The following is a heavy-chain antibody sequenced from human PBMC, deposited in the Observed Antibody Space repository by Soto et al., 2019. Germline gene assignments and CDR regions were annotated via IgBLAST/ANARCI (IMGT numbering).Heavy chain of an antibody. V-gene: IGHV4-38-2*02. D-gene: IGHD4-17*01. CDR1: GFPISSTYS. CDR3: ARVTMVIRDSDHFGVDV. Sequence: SETLSLTCLVSGFPISSTYSWGWIRQPPGKGLEWIGSISHSGTTSYSPSLTSRVSISVDTSKNQVSLKLTSVTAADTAVYFCARVTMVIRDSDHFGVDVWGHGTTVTVS. CDR2: ISHSGTT. J-gene: IGHJ6*02.